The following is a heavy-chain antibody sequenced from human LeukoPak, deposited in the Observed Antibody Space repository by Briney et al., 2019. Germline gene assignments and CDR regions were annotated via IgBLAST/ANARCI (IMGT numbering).Heavy chain of an antibody. CDR1: GGSISSSSYY. J-gene: IGHJ4*02. Sequence: SETLSLTCTVSGGSISSSSYYWGWIRQPPGKGLEWIGYIYYSGSTYYNPSLKSRVTISVDTSKNQFSLKLSSVTAADTAVYYCARFYYDSSGYYPDYFDYWGQGTLVTVSS. CDR2: IYYSGST. V-gene: IGHV4-30-4*08. D-gene: IGHD3-22*01. CDR3: ARFYYDSSGYYPDYFDY.